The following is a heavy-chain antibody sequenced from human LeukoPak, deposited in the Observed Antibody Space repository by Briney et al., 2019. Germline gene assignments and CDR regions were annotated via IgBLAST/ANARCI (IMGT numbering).Heavy chain of an antibody. D-gene: IGHD3-10*01. CDR2: IYSSGST. V-gene: IGHV4-4*07. Sequence: SETLSLTCTVSGGSISSYYWSWIRQPAGKGLEWIGRIYSSGSTTYNPSLKSRDTMSVDTSKNQFSLKVTSVTAADTAVYCCARDSGTTGEVKFDPWGQGTLVTVSS. CDR3: ARDSGTTGEVKFDP. J-gene: IGHJ5*02. CDR1: GGSISSYY.